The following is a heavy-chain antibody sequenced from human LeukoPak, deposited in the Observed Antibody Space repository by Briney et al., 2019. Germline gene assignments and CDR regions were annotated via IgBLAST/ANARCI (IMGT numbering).Heavy chain of an antibody. CDR1: GFTFSSYN. D-gene: IGHD6-19*01. CDR2: ITSSSSYI. Sequence: GGSLRLSCAASGFTFSSYNMNWVRQAPGKGLEWVSSITSSSSYIYYADSVKGRFTISRDNAKNSLYLQMNSLRAEDTAVYYCARGAVAGPYYYYYMDVWGKGTTVTVSS. CDR3: ARGAVAGPYYYYYMDV. J-gene: IGHJ6*03. V-gene: IGHV3-21*01.